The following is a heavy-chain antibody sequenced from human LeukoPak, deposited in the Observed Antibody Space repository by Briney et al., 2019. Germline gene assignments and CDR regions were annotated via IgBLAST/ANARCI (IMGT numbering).Heavy chain of an antibody. D-gene: IGHD3-10*01. V-gene: IGHV1-18*01. CDR3: ARRMNSGSYYPSYYFDS. J-gene: IGHJ4*02. CDR2: ISSFNGDT. CDR1: GYTFTDFG. Sequence: ASVKVSCKASGYTFTDFGFSWVRQAPGQGLEWMGWISSFNGDTNYAQKLQGRVTMTTDTSTSTAYTELRSLRSDDTAVYYCARRMNSGSYYPSYYFDSWGQGTLVTVSS.